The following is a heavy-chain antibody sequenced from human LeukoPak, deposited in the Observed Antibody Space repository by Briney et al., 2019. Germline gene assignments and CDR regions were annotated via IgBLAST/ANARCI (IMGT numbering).Heavy chain of an antibody. Sequence: GGSLRLSCAASGFTFTSHAMSWVRQAPGRGLEWVSTLSTSGGSTFYADSVKGRFTISRDNAKNSLYLQMNSLRAEDTAVYYCARSAGGDWFDPWGQGTLVTVSS. CDR3: ARSAGGDWFDP. CDR2: LSTSGGST. V-gene: IGHV3-23*01. CDR1: GFTFTSHA. D-gene: IGHD3-10*01. J-gene: IGHJ5*02.